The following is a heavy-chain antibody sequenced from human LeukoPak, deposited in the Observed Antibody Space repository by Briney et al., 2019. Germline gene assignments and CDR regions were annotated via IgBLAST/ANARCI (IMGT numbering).Heavy chain of an antibody. CDR3: ARYYFDTSGSKPYEY. J-gene: IGHJ4*02. CDR1: GGSFSGYY. CDR2: IDHGGRT. Sequence: PSETLSLTCAVYGGSFSGYYWTWLRQPPGKGLQWIGEIDHGGRTNYDPSLKSRVTMSVDTSKNQFSLKLTSVTAADTAVYYCARYYFDTSGSKPYEYWGQGTLVTVSS. V-gene: IGHV4-34*01. D-gene: IGHD3-22*01.